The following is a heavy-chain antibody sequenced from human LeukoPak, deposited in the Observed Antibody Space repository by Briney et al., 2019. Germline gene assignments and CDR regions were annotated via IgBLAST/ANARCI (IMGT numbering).Heavy chain of an antibody. CDR2: SYPGDYDT. Sequence: ESLKLPRKGSGYRHTSYWIGWVRQMPAKSLECMGISYPGDYDTRFRQSFQDQVTISADTPISTAYLQWSSLKASDTAMYYCARGAIYDSSGYQGTAIVGLVDWFDPWGQGTLVTVSS. V-gene: IGHV5-51*04. CDR3: ARGAIYDSSGYQGTAIVGLVDWFDP. J-gene: IGHJ5*02. D-gene: IGHD3-22*01. CDR1: GYRHTSYW.